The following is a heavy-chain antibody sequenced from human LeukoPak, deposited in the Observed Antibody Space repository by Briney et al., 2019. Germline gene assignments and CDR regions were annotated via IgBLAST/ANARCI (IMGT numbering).Heavy chain of an antibody. Sequence: GGSLRLSCAASGFTFSSYSMNWVRRAPGKGLEWVSSISSSSSYIYYADSVRGRFTISRDNAKNSLYLQMNSLRAEDTAVYYCARGPLAAAGDYWGQGTLVTVSS. J-gene: IGHJ4*02. D-gene: IGHD6-13*01. V-gene: IGHV3-21*01. CDR1: GFTFSSYS. CDR2: ISSSSSYI. CDR3: ARGPLAAAGDY.